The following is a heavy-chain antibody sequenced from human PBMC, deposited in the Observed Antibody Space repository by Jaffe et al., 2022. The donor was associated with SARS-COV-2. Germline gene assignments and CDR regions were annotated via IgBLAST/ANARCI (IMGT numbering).Heavy chain of an antibody. CDR2: IYPGDSDT. CDR3: ARIRRDRSGMS. J-gene: IGHJ4*02. CDR1: GYIFTDTW. V-gene: IGHV5-51*01. Sequence: EVQLVQSGAEVKKPGESLKISCNASGYIFTDTWIGWVRQVPGKGLEWMGLIYPGDSDTRYRPSFQGHITISVDKSVNAAYLQWRSLKASDTGMYYCARIRRDRSGMSWGQGTLVTVSA. D-gene: IGHD3-22*01.